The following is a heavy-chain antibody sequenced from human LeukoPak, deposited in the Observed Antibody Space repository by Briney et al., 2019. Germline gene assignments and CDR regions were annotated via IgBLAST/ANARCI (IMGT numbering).Heavy chain of an antibody. CDR1: GGSIRSHY. Sequence: SETLSLTCTVSGGSIRSHYWSWIREPPGKGLEWIGYIHYTGGTNSNPSLKSRVTISVDTSKNQFSLRLSSVTSADTAVYYCARESRREGYNPAYYYYYYMGVWGKGTTVTVSS. J-gene: IGHJ6*03. V-gene: IGHV4-59*11. CDR2: IHYTGGT. CDR3: ARESRREGYNPAYYYYYYMGV. D-gene: IGHD5-24*01.